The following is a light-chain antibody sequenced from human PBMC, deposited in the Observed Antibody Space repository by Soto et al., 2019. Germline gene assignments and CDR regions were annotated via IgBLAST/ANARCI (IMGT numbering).Light chain of an antibody. V-gene: IGKV3-15*01. CDR2: AAS. CDR1: QSVSRSY. J-gene: IGKJ4*01. Sequence: EIVMTQSPATLSVSPGDRATLSCRASQSVSRSYLGWYQQKPGQAPRLLIYAASTRATGIPARFSASGYEKEFSLTIRALQSEEFATYYCQRLSRYTLT. CDR3: QRLSRYTLT.